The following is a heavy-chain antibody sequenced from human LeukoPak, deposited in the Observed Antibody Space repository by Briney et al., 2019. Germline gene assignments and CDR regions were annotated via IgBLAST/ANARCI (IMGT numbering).Heavy chain of an antibody. CDR3: ARTTYNWNDEKTLDY. CDR1: GYTFTSYG. J-gene: IGHJ4*02. Sequence: ASVKVSCKASGYTFTSYGISWVRQAPGQGLEWIGWISAYNGNTNYAQKLQGRVTMTTDTSTSTAYMELRSLRSDDTAVYYCARTTYNWNDEKTLDYWGQGTLVTVSS. V-gene: IGHV1-18*01. CDR2: ISAYNGNT. D-gene: IGHD1-20*01.